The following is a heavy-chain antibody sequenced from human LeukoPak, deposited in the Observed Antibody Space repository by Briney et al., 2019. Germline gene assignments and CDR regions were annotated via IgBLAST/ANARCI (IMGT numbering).Heavy chain of an antibody. J-gene: IGHJ4*02. Sequence: SVKLSFKASGGTFTSYAISWVRQAPGQGLEWMGGIIPIFGTANYAQKFQGRVTITADESTSTAYMELSSLRSEDTAVSYCAEDSSGYQDYWGQGTLVTVSS. D-gene: IGHD3-22*01. V-gene: IGHV1-69*13. CDR2: IIPIFGTA. CDR3: AEDSSGYQDY. CDR1: GGTFTSYA.